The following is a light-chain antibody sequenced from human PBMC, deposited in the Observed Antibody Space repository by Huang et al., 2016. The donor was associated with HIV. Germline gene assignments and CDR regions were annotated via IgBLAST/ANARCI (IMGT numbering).Light chain of an antibody. Sequence: EMVMTQSPDTLSVSLGERATLSCRASQGVGSNLAWYQPKPGQAPRLLIYDASTRVAGIPARFSGSGSETAFTLTIRSLQSEDFAVYYCQQYNNWPRTFGQGTKLEIK. CDR1: QGVGSN. J-gene: IGKJ2*01. V-gene: IGKV3-15*01. CDR3: QQYNNWPRT. CDR2: DAS.